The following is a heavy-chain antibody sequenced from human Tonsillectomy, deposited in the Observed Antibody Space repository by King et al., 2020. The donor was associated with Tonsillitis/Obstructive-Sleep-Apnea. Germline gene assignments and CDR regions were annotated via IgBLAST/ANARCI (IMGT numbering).Heavy chain of an antibody. CDR1: GGSFSGYY. CDR2: INHSGST. D-gene: IGHD3-10*01. J-gene: IGHJ4*02. V-gene: IGHV4-34*01. CDR3: AGVVGVQGVIQANFDY. Sequence: VQLQQWGAGLLKPSETLSLTCAVYGGSFSGYYWSWIRQPPGKGLEWIGEINHSGSTNYNPSLKSRVTISVDTSKNQFSLKLSSVTAADTAVYYCAGVVGVQGVIQANFDYWGQGTLVTVSS.